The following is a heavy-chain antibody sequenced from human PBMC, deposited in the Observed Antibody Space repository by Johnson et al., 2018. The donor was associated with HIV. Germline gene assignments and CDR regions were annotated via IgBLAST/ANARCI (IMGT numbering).Heavy chain of an antibody. Sequence: VQLVESGGGVVRPGGSLRLSCAASGFTFDDHGMSWVRQVPGKGLEWVSGINWNGGSRTYADSVKGRFTISRDNAKNSLYLQMNSLKGEDTALYYCARGIVVLVAAGRADAFDIWGQGTMVTFSS. CDR1: GFTFDDHG. J-gene: IGHJ3*02. D-gene: IGHD2-15*01. CDR2: INWNGGSR. CDR3: ARGIVVLVAAGRADAFDI. V-gene: IGHV3-20*04.